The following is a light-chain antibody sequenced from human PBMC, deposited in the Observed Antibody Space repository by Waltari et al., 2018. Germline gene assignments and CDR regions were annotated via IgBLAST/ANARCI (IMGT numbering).Light chain of an antibody. Sequence: EIVLTQSPGTLSLSVGERATVSCRASESVSRALAWYQQKPGQAPRLLIYGASTRATGMPDRFSCSGSGTDFSLTISRLEPDDFAVYYCQHYLRLPVTFGQGTTVEI. CDR3: QHYLRLPVT. V-gene: IGKV3-20*01. CDR2: GAS. J-gene: IGKJ1*01. CDR1: ESVSRA.